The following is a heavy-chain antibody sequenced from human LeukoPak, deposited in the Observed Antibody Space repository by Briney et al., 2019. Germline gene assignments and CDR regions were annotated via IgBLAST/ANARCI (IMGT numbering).Heavy chain of an antibody. CDR2: ISYDGSNK. D-gene: IGHD2-15*01. CDR1: GFTFSSYG. V-gene: IGHV3-30*18. CDR3: AKEWGQYCSGGSCSTNYYYYYGMDV. J-gene: IGHJ6*02. Sequence: GRSLRLSCAASGFTFSSYGMHWVRQAPGKGLEWVAVISYDGSNKYYADSVKGRFTISRDNSKNTLYLQMNSLRAEDTAVYYCAKEWGQYCSGGSCSTNYYYYYGMDVWGQGTTVTVFS.